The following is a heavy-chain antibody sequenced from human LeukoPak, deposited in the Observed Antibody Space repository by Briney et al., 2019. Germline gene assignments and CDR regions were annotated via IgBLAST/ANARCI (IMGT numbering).Heavy chain of an antibody. Sequence: GGSLRLSCAASGFTFSSYAMSWVRQAPGKGLEWVSVIYSGGSTYYADSVKGRFTISRDNSKNTLYLQMNSLRAEDTAVYYCAREAPGVTGTTFGGQGTLVTVSS. D-gene: IGHD1-20*01. V-gene: IGHV3-66*02. CDR3: AREAPGVTGTTF. J-gene: IGHJ4*02. CDR1: GFTFSSYA. CDR2: IYSGGST.